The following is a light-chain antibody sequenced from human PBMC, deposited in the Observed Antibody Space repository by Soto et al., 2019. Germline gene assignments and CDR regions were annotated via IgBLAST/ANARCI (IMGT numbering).Light chain of an antibody. V-gene: IGKV3-15*01. CDR2: GAS. Sequence: EIVMTKSQVTLYVSPGEGATLSCRASQSISSSLAWYQQKPGQPPELLLFGASTRATGIPARFSGSGSGTEFTLTSTRLQSEDSAIYYCQQYCTWPPNLLTFGGGTKVDI. CDR1: QSISSS. CDR3: QQYCTWPPNLLT. J-gene: IGKJ4*01.